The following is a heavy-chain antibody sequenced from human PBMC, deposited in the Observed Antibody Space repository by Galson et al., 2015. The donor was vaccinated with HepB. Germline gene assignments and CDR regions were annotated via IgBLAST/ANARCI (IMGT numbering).Heavy chain of an antibody. CDR3: ARDHYDSSGYYPNWFDP. V-gene: IGHV1-69*01. J-gene: IGHJ5*02. D-gene: IGHD3-22*01. CDR2: IIPIFGTA. CDR1: GGTFSSYA. Sequence: SCKASGGTFSSYAISWVRQAPGQGLEWMGGIIPIFGTANYAQKFQGRVTITADESTSTAYMELSSLRSEDTAVYYCARDHYDSSGYYPNWFDPWGQGTLVTVSS.